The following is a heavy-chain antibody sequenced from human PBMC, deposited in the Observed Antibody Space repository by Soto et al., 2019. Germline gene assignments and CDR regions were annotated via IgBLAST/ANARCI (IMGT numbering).Heavy chain of an antibody. D-gene: IGHD5-18*01. CDR3: ARERYSYVNWFDP. CDR2: INAGNGNT. J-gene: IGHJ5*02. Sequence: ASVEVTCEACGYTFTSSAIRCVRQAPGQRLEWMGWINAGNGNTKYSQKFQGRVTITRDTSASTAYMELSSLRSEDTAVYYCARERYSYVNWFDPWGQGTLVNLSS. CDR1: GYTFTSSA. V-gene: IGHV1-3*01.